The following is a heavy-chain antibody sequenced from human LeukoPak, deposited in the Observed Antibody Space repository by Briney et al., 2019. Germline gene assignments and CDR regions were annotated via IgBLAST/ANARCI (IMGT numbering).Heavy chain of an antibody. CDR1: GGSFSGYY. J-gene: IGHJ4*02. CDR3: ARHTTGNVLRFLEWFRGAPFDY. V-gene: IGHV4-34*01. Sequence: PSETLSLTCAVYGGSFSGYYWSWIRQPPGKGLEWIGEINHSGSTNYNPSLKSRVTISVDTSKNQFSLKLSSVTAADTAVYYCARHTTGNVLRFLEWFRGAPFDYWGQGTLVTVSS. D-gene: IGHD3-3*01. CDR2: INHSGST.